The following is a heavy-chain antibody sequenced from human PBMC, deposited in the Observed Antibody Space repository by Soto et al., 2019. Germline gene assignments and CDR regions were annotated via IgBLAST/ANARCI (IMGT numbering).Heavy chain of an antibody. V-gene: IGHV3-23*01. CDR3: ARVVDSSGYSY. J-gene: IGHJ4*02. Sequence: GGSLILSCAASGFTFSSYAMSWVRQAPGKGLDWVSTIADSAGSTYYADSVKGRFTISRDNSKNTLYLQMNSLRAEDTAVYYCARVVDSSGYSYWGQGTLVTVSS. CDR1: GFTFSSYA. CDR2: IADSAGST. D-gene: IGHD3-22*01.